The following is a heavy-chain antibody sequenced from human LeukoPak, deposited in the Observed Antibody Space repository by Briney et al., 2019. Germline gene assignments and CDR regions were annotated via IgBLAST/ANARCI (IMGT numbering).Heavy chain of an antibody. D-gene: IGHD3-9*01. V-gene: IGHV3-7*01. CDR1: GFTFSSYW. CDR3: ARELRYLPIRYYYMDV. J-gene: IGHJ6*03. Sequence: GGSLRLSCAASGFTFSSYWMSWVRQAPGKGLEWVANIKQDGSEKYYVDSVRGRFTISRDNAKNSLYLQMNSLRAEDTAVYYCARELRYLPIRYYYMDVWGKGTTVTVSS. CDR2: IKQDGSEK.